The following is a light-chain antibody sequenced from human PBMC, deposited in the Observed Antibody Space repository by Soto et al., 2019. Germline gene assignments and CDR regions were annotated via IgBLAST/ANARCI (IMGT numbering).Light chain of an antibody. J-gene: IGLJ2*01. CDR3: SSYTSRTIPV. Sequence: QSALTQPASVSGSPGQSITISCTGTSSDVGGYNYVSWFQQHPGKAPKLKIYEVSRRPSGISNRFSGSKSGNTASLTISRLQPEDEADYYCSSYTSRTIPVFGGGTKVTVL. CDR1: SSDVGGYNY. V-gene: IGLV2-14*01. CDR2: EVS.